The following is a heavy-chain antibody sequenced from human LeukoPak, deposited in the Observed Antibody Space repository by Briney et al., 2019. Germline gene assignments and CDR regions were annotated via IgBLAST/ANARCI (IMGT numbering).Heavy chain of an antibody. V-gene: IGHV4-39*01. Sequence: PSETLSLTWTVSSGSISSSSYYWGWIRQPPGKGLEWIGSIYYSGSTYYNPSLKSRVTISVDTSKNQFSLKLSSVTAADTAVYYCARLSIAARYYFDYWGQGTLVTASS. D-gene: IGHD6-6*01. CDR1: SGSISSSSYY. CDR2: IYYSGST. J-gene: IGHJ4*02. CDR3: ARLSIAARYYFDY.